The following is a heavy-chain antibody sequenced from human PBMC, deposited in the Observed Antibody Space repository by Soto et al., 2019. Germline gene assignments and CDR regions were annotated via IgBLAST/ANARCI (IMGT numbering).Heavy chain of an antibody. D-gene: IGHD1-26*01. Sequence: EVQLLESGGGLVQPGGSLRLSCAAADSTFDSHAMSWVRRAPGKGLEWVSSITGGGDITYYADSVKGRFTISRDNFKNTLYLQMHSLRGEDTAVYYCARSSCCDTCYYRIDYRGQGTMITVSS. CDR2: ITGGGDIT. V-gene: IGHV3-23*01. J-gene: IGHJ4*02. CDR3: ARSSCCDTCYYRIDY. CDR1: DSTFDSHA.